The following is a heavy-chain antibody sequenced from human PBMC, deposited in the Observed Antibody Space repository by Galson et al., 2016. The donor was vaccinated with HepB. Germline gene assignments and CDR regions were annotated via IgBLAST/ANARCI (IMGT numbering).Heavy chain of an antibody. CDR1: GFTPGFTFSHEA. J-gene: IGHJ4*02. Sequence: LRLSCAASGFTPGFTFSHEAMHWVRQAPGKGLEWLAVISYDGSKQYYADSVKGRFTISRDNSKSALFLQMNSLRDEDTAVYYCARDSIRAVLYYFDYWGQGTLVTVSS. D-gene: IGHD3-10*01. CDR3: ARDSIRAVLYYFDY. V-gene: IGHV3-30*04. CDR2: ISYDGSKQ.